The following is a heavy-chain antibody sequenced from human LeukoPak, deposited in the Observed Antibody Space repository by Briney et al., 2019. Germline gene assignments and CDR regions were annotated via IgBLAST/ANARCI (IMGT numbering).Heavy chain of an antibody. CDR1: GFTFSSYA. CDR3: AIPPAYYSSSWYYFDY. J-gene: IGHJ4*02. D-gene: IGHD6-13*01. Sequence: GGSLRLSCAASGFTFSSYAMSWVRQAPGKGLEWVSALSGSGGSTYYADSVKGRLTISRDNSKNTLYLQMNSLRAEDTAVYYCAIPPAYYSSSWYYFDYWGQGTLVTVSS. CDR2: LSGSGGST. V-gene: IGHV3-23*01.